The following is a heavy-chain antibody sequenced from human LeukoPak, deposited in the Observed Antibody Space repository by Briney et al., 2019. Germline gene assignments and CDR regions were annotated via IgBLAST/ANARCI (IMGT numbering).Heavy chain of an antibody. CDR2: ISAYNGNT. Sequence: GASVKVSCKASGYTFTSYGISWVRQAPGQGLEWMGWISAYNGNTNYAQKLQGRVTMTTDTSTSTAYMKLRSLRPDDTAVYYCARDKGMVRGVIITGLGDYWGQGTLVTVSS. CDR1: GYTFTSYG. CDR3: ARDKGMVRGVIITGLGDY. V-gene: IGHV1-18*04. J-gene: IGHJ4*02. D-gene: IGHD3-10*01.